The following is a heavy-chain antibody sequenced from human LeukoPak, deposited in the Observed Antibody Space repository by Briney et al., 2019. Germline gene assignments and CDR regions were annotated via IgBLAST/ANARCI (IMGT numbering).Heavy chain of an antibody. CDR2: IYYSGST. CDR1: GGSISSSSYY. CDR3: ASITAESDAFDI. Sequence: SETLSLTCTVSGGSISSSSYYWGWIREPPGKGLEWIGSIYYSGSTYYNPSLKSRVTISVDTSKNQFSLKLSSVTAADTAVYYWASITAESDAFDIWGQGTMVTVSS. V-gene: IGHV4-39*01. J-gene: IGHJ3*02. D-gene: IGHD5-24*01.